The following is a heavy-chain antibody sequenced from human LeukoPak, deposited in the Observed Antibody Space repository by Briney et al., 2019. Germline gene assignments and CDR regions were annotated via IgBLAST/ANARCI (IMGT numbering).Heavy chain of an antibody. D-gene: IGHD1-26*01. CDR2: ISYDGSNK. CDR3: AKLSGMTLDY. J-gene: IGHJ4*02. Sequence: GGSLRLSCAASGFTFSSYGMHWVRQAPGKGLEWVAVISYDGSNKYYADSVKGRFTISRDNSKNTLYLQMNSLRAEDTAVYYCAKLSGMTLDYWGQGTLVTVSS. V-gene: IGHV3-30*18. CDR1: GFTFSSYG.